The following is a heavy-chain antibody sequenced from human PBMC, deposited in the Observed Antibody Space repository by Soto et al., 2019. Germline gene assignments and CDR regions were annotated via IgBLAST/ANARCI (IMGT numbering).Heavy chain of an antibody. CDR3: ARAPRSIGYCSGGSCPHFDY. Sequence: GASVKVSCKASGYTFTGYYMHWVRQAPGQGLVWMGWINPNSGGTNYAQKFQGWVTMTRDTSISTAYMELSRLRSDDTAVYYCARAPRSIGYCSGGSCPHFDYWGQGTLVTVSS. V-gene: IGHV1-2*04. CDR2: INPNSGGT. CDR1: GYTFTGYY. J-gene: IGHJ4*02. D-gene: IGHD2-15*01.